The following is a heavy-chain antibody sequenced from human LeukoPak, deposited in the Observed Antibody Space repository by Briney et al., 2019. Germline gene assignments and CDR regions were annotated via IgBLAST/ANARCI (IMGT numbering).Heavy chain of an antibody. V-gene: IGHV4-39*01. Sequence: SETLSLTCTVSGGSISSSSYSWGWIRQPPGKGLEWIGSIYYSGSTYYNPSLKSRVTISVDTSKNQFSLKLSSVTAADTAVYYCARHGIAAAMGEFDPWGQGTLVTVSS. J-gene: IGHJ5*02. D-gene: IGHD6-13*01. CDR3: ARHGIAAAMGEFDP. CDR1: GGSISSSSYS. CDR2: IYYSGST.